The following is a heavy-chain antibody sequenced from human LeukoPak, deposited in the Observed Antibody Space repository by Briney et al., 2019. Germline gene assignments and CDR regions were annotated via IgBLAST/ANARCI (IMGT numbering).Heavy chain of an antibody. D-gene: IGHD1-26*01. V-gene: IGHV3-74*01. CDR2: INEDGSTT. CDR1: GFTFSSNW. J-gene: IGHJ4*02. Sequence: GGSLRLSCAASGFTFSSNWMHWVRQAPGKGLVWVSRINEDGSTTNYADSVKGRSTIFRDNAKNTLYLQMNSLRAEDTAVYYCVRDLGGRSGHWGQGTLVAVSS. CDR3: VRDLGGRSGH.